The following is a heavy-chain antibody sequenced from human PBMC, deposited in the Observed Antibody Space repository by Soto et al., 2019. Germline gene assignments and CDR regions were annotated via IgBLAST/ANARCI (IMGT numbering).Heavy chain of an antibody. CDR3: ARGVTLVRGVIHTPYFDE. V-gene: IGHV4-31*03. Sequence: SETLSLTCTVSGGSISSGGYYWSWIRQHPGKGLEWIGYIYYSGSTYYNPSLKSRVTISVDTSKNQFSLKLSSVTAADTAVYYCARGVTLVRGVIHTPYFDEWGQGALVTVSS. CDR2: IYYSGST. J-gene: IGHJ4*02. D-gene: IGHD3-10*01. CDR1: GGSISSGGYY.